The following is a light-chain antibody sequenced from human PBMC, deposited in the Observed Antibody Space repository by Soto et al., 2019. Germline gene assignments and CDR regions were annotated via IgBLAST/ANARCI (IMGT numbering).Light chain of an antibody. Sequence: QSALTQPASVSGSPGQSITISCTGTSSDVGGYNYVSWYQQHPGKAPKLIIYEVTNRPSGVSNRFSGSKSGNTASLTISGLQAEEEADYYCSSYTSSFTYVFGTGTKLTVL. J-gene: IGLJ1*01. CDR3: SSYTSSFTYV. CDR2: EVT. V-gene: IGLV2-14*01. CDR1: SSDVGGYNY.